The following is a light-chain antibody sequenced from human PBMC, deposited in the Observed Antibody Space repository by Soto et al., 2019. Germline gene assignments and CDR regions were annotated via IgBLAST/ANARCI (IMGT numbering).Light chain of an antibody. CDR3: QQRSNWLMYT. V-gene: IGKV3-11*01. CDR2: DAS. Sequence: EIVLTQSPATLSLSPGERATLSCRASQSVSSYLAWYQQKPGQAPRLLIYDASNRATGIPARFSGSGSGTDFPLTISSLEPEDFAVYYCQQRSNWLMYTFGQGNKLEIK. CDR1: QSVSSY. J-gene: IGKJ2*01.